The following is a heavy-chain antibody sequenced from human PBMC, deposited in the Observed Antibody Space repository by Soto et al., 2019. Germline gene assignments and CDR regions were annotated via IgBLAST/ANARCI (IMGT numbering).Heavy chain of an antibody. CDR2: ISAYNGNT. J-gene: IGHJ4*02. D-gene: IGHD3-16*01. V-gene: IGHV1-18*01. CDR1: GYTFTSYG. Sequence: QVQLVQSGAEVKKPGASVKVSCKASGYTFTSYGISWVRQAPGQGLEWMGWISAYNGNTNYAQKLQGRVTMTTDTSTSTAYRELRSLRSDDTAVYYCARARPLWGYGDYFDYWGQGTLVTVSS. CDR3: ARARPLWGYGDYFDY.